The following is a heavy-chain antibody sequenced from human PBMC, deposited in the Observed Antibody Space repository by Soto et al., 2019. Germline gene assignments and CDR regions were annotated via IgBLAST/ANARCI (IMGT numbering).Heavy chain of an antibody. J-gene: IGHJ4*02. D-gene: IGHD3-9*01. CDR1: GGSISSTSYY. CDR2: IYYSGST. V-gene: IGHV4-39*01. CDR3: ARRATMTRYYFDY. Sequence: SETLSLTCTVSGGSISSTSYYWGWIRQPPGKGLEWIGSIYYSGSTYYSPSLKSRVTISVDTSQHQFSLKLSSVTAADTAVYYCARRATMTRYYFDYWGQGTLVTVSS.